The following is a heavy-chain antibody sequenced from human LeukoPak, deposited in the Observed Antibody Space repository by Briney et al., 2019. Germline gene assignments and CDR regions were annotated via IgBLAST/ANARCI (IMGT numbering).Heavy chain of an antibody. CDR3: ARDSGSGSYSEY. D-gene: IGHD3-10*01. CDR1: GFIVNTNY. V-gene: IGHV3-66*01. J-gene: IGHJ4*02. CDR2: IYTGTTT. Sequence: GGSLRLSCAASGFIVNTNYMSWIRQAPGEGLEWVSIIYTGTTTYYADSVKGRFTISRDNAKNTLYLQMNSLRAEDTAVYYCARDSGSGSYSEYWGLGTLVTVSS.